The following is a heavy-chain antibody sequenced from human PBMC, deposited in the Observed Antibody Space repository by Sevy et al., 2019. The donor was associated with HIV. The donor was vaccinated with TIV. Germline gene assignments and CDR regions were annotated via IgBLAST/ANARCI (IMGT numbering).Heavy chain of an antibody. Sequence: GGSLRLSCAASGFTFSSYSMNWVRQAPGKGLEWVSSISSSSSYIYYADSVKGRFTISRDNAKNSLYLQMNSLRVEDTAVYYCARDNMVATDWASDYWGQGTLVTVSS. V-gene: IGHV3-21*01. CDR3: ARDNMVATDWASDY. CDR1: GFTFSSYS. CDR2: ISSSSSYI. J-gene: IGHJ4*02. D-gene: IGHD5-12*01.